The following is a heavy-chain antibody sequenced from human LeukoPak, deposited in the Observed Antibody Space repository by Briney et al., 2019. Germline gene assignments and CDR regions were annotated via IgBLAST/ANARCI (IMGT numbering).Heavy chain of an antibody. D-gene: IGHD3-22*01. CDR3: ARDISSGYYDAFDI. CDR1: GFTVSSNY. CDR2: IYSGGST. Sequence: GGSLRLSCAASGFTVSSNYMSWVRQAPGKGLGWVSIIYSGGSTYYADSVKGRFTISRDNSKNTLYLQMNSLRAEDTAVYYCARDISSGYYDAFDIWGQGTMVTVSS. J-gene: IGHJ3*02. V-gene: IGHV3-66*01.